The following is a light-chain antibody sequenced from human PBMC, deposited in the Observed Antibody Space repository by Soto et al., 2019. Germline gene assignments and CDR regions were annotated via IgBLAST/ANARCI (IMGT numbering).Light chain of an antibody. CDR3: QQYNNWPPGT. CDR2: DAS. CDR1: QSVRTN. V-gene: IGKV3-15*01. J-gene: IGKJ1*01. Sequence: EIVMTQSPATLSVSPGEGAALSCRASQSVRTNLAWYQQKPGQAPRLLISDASTRATDVPARFSGSGSGTEFTLTISSVQSEDFAVYYCQQYNNWPPGTFGQGTKVEIK.